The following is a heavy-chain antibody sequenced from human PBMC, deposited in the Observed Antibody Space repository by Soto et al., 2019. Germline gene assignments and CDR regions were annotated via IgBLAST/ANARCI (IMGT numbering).Heavy chain of an antibody. CDR3: ARPWYSSSLPLFDS. CDR1: GYSFKSWD. Sequence: GASVTVGCTACGYSFKSWDVDWVRKATGQGLEWMGIINPSGGSTSYAQKFQGRVTMTRDTSTSTVYMELSSLRSEDTAVYYCARPWYSSSLPLFDSWGQGTLVTVSS. CDR2: INPSGGST. V-gene: IGHV1-46*02. J-gene: IGHJ4*02. D-gene: IGHD6-13*01.